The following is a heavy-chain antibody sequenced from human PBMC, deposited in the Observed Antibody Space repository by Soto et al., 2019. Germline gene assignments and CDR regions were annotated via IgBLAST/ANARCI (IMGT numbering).Heavy chain of an antibody. D-gene: IGHD6-13*01. Sequence: PSETLSLTCTVSGGSISSYYWSWIRQPPGKGLEWIGYIYYSGSTNYNPSLKSRVTISVDTSKNQFSLKLSSVTAADTAVYYCARGPTTRSTYSSHLEWFYYGMDVCGQGTKVTVYS. CDR1: GGSISSYY. V-gene: IGHV4-59*01. J-gene: IGHJ6*02. CDR2: IYYSGST. CDR3: ARGPTTRSTYSSHLEWFYYGMDV.